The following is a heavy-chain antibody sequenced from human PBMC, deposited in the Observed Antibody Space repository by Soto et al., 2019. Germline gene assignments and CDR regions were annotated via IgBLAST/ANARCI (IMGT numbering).Heavy chain of an antibody. CDR1: GYTFGSKN. D-gene: IGHD1-26*01. CDR2: INPSGGGT. V-gene: IGHV1-46*01. J-gene: IGHJ6*02. CDR3: ARNSGSAGGLDV. Sequence: QVQLVQSGAEVRKPGASVQISCKASGYTFGSKNIHWVRQAPGPGFEWMGTINPSGGGTAYSHKFQGRVTMTRDTSASTVFLDLSSLRSEDTAVYYCARNSGSAGGLDVWGQGTTVIVTS.